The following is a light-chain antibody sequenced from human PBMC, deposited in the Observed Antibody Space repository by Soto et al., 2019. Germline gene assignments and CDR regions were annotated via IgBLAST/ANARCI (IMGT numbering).Light chain of an antibody. CDR1: QSVSKY. Sequence: EILLTQSPGTLALSPGEGATLSCRASQSVSKYLAWYQQKPGQAPRLLIYGASSRATGIPDSFSGSGSGTDFTLTISRLEPEDFAVYYCQQYGGSPQTFGQGTKVDI. CDR3: QQYGGSPQT. V-gene: IGKV3-20*01. J-gene: IGKJ1*01. CDR2: GAS.